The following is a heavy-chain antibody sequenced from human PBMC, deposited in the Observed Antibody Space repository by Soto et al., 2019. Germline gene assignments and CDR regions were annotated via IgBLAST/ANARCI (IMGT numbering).Heavy chain of an antibody. CDR1: GFTFSSYA. Sequence: HPGGSLRLSCAASGFTFSSYAMHWVRQAPGKGLEWVAVISYDGSNKYYADSVKGRFTISRDNSKNTLYLQMNSLRAEDTAVYYTYCAGGPHYWGQGTLVTVSS. D-gene: IGHD2-8*02. CDR2: ISYDGSNK. J-gene: IGHJ4*02. CDR3: YCAGGPHY. V-gene: IGHV3-30-3*01.